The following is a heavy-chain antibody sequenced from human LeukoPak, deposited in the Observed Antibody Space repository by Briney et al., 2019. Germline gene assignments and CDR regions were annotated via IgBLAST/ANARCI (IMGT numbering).Heavy chain of an antibody. Sequence: AASVKVSCKASGGTFSSYAISWVRQAPGQGLEWMGGIIPIFGTANYAQKFQGRVTITADESTSTAYMELSSLRSEDTAVYYCARGSNGSPPEPFDYWGQGTLVTVSS. J-gene: IGHJ4*02. V-gene: IGHV1-69*13. CDR2: IIPIFGTA. CDR1: GGTFSSYA. D-gene: IGHD1-14*01. CDR3: ARGSNGSPPEPFDY.